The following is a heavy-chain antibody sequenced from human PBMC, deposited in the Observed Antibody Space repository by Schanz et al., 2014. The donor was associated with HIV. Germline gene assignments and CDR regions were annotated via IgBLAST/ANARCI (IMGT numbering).Heavy chain of an antibody. Sequence: VQLLESGGGLEQPGGSLRLSCAASGFTFTDNYMSWIRQAPGKGLEWLSYISVNGATREYADSVKGRFTISRDNSKSTLSLQMNSLRAEDTAIYYCAKGYYSSYYYYGMDVWGQGTTVTVSS. V-gene: IGHV3-11*04. CDR1: GFTFTDNY. J-gene: IGHJ6*02. CDR2: ISVNGATR. D-gene: IGHD3-10*01. CDR3: AKGYYSSYYYYGMDV.